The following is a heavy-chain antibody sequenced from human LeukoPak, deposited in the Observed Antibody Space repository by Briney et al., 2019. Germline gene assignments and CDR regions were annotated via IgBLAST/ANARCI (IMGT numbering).Heavy chain of an antibody. CDR1: GGSISSSSYY. CDR2: IYYSGST. Sequence: KSSETLSLTCTVSGGSISSSSYYWGWIRQPPGKGLEWIGSIYYSGSTYYNPSLKSRVTISVDTSKNQFSLKLSSVTAADTAVYYCARGRSGRTTWTPYYYYGMDVWGQGTTVTVSS. J-gene: IGHJ6*02. V-gene: IGHV4-39*01. D-gene: IGHD1-1*01. CDR3: ARGRSGRTTWTPYYYYGMDV.